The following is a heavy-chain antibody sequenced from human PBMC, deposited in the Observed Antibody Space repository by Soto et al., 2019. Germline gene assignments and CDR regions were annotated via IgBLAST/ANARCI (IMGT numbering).Heavy chain of an antibody. Sequence: SETLSLTCTVSGGSISSGGYYWSWIRQHPGKGLEWIGCVYYSGRTYYNPSLKSRITISVDTSKKHFSLKPSSVTAADTAVYYCASTKEYSSSLDYWGQGILVTVSS. J-gene: IGHJ4*02. CDR2: VYYSGRT. CDR1: GGSISSGGYY. CDR3: ASTKEYSSSLDY. V-gene: IGHV4-31*03. D-gene: IGHD6-6*01.